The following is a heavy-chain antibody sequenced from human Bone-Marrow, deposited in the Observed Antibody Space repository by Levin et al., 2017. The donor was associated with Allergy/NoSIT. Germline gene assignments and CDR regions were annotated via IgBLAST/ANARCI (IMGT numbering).Heavy chain of an antibody. CDR1: GFTFSSYS. Sequence: GGSLRLSCAASGFTFSSYSMNWVRQAPGKGLEWVSSISSSSSYIYYADSVKGRFTISRDNAKNSLYLQMNSLRAEDTAVYYCASPPLTGGEQKDYYYYGMDVWGQGTTVTVSS. CDR2: ISSSSSYI. V-gene: IGHV3-21*01. J-gene: IGHJ6*02. D-gene: IGHD3-16*01. CDR3: ASPPLTGGEQKDYYYYGMDV.